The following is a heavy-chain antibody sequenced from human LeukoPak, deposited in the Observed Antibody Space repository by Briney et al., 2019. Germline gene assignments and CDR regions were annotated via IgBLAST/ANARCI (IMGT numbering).Heavy chain of an antibody. V-gene: IGHV4-59*12. CDR1: GGSISSYY. CDR2: IYYSGST. Sequence: PXETLXLXCTVSGGSISSYYWSWIRQPPGKGLEWIGYIYYSGSTYYNPSLKSRVTISVDTSKNQFSLKLSSVTAADTAVYYCARGFSTTHLDYWGQGTLVTVSS. CDR3: ARGFSTTHLDY. D-gene: IGHD1-26*01. J-gene: IGHJ4*02.